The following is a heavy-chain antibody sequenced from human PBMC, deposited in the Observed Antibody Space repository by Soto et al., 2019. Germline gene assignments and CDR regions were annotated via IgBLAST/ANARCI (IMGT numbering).Heavy chain of an antibody. Sequence: GGSLRLSCAASGFTFSSYGMHWVRQAPGKGLEWVAVIWYDGSNKYYADPVKGRFTISRDNSKNTLYLQMNSLRAEDTAVYYCARNYYDSSGYYPGFDYWGQGTLVTVSS. J-gene: IGHJ4*02. CDR2: IWYDGSNK. D-gene: IGHD3-22*01. CDR3: ARNYYDSSGYYPGFDY. CDR1: GFTFSSYG. V-gene: IGHV3-33*01.